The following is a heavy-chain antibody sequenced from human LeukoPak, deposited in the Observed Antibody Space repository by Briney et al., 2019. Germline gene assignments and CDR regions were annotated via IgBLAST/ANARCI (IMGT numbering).Heavy chain of an antibody. Sequence: ASVKVSCKASGGTFSSYAISWVRQAPGQGLEWMGGIIPIFGTANYAQKFQGRVTITAHESTSTAYMELSSLRSEDTAVYYCASSERSFGVVITAPIDYWGQGTLVTVSS. CDR1: GGTFSSYA. D-gene: IGHD3-3*01. CDR3: ASSERSFGVVITAPIDY. V-gene: IGHV1-69*01. CDR2: IIPIFGTA. J-gene: IGHJ4*02.